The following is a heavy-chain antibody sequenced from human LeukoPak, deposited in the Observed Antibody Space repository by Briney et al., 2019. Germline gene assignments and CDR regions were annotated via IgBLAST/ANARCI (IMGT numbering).Heavy chain of an antibody. CDR3: ASLGYCSGGSCSYSIFDY. D-gene: IGHD2-15*01. V-gene: IGHV1-69*06. CDR1: GGTFSSYA. J-gene: IGHJ4*02. Sequence: SVTVPFKASGGTFSSYAISWVRQAPGQGLEWMGGIIPIFGTANYAQKFQGRVTITADKSTSTAYMELSSLRSEDTAVYYCASLGYCSGGSCSYSIFDYWGQGTLVTVSS. CDR2: IIPIFGTA.